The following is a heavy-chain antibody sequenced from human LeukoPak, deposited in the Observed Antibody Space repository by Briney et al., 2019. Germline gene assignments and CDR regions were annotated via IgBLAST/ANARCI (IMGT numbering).Heavy chain of an antibody. CDR3: ARAPYIVVVPAGDYDDAFDI. CDR1: GGSISSGSYY. V-gene: IGHV4-61*02. CDR2: IYTSGST. J-gene: IGHJ3*02. Sequence: SQTLSLTCTVSGGSISSGSYYWSWIRQPAGKGLEWIGRIYTSGSTNYNPSLKSRVTTSVDTSKNQFSLKLSSVTAADTAVYYCARAPYIVVVPAGDYDDAFDIWGQGTMVTVSS. D-gene: IGHD2-2*01.